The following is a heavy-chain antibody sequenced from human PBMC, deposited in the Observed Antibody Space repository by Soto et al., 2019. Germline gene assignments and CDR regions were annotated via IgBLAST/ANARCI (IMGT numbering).Heavy chain of an antibody. D-gene: IGHD6-6*01. Sequence: SVKVSCKASGGTFSSYAISWVRQAPGQGLEWMGGIIPIFGTANYAQKFQGRVTITADESTSTAYMELSSLRSEDTAVYYCASLYSSSYLTPSRNPPGYYFDYWGQGTLVTVSS. CDR2: IIPIFGTA. J-gene: IGHJ4*02. CDR3: ASLYSSSYLTPSRNPPGYYFDY. CDR1: GGTFSSYA. V-gene: IGHV1-69*13.